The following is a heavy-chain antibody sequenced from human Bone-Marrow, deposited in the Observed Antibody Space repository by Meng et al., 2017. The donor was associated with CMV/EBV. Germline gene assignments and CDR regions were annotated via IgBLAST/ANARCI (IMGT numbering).Heavy chain of an antibody. Sequence: GESLKISCAASGFTFSSYGMSWVRQAPGKGLEWVSVIYSGGSTYYADSVKGRFTISRDNSKNTLYLQMNSLRAEDTAVYYCARQAHYTSPFDYWGQGTLVTVSS. J-gene: IGHJ4*02. CDR1: GFTFSSYG. D-gene: IGHD4-11*01. CDR2: IYSGGST. CDR3: ARQAHYTSPFDY. V-gene: IGHV3-66*04.